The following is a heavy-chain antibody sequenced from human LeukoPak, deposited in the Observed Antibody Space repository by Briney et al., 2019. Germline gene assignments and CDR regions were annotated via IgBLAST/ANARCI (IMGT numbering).Heavy chain of an antibody. J-gene: IGHJ4*02. CDR1: GGSFSGYY. D-gene: IGHD5-24*01. CDR2: IYYTGTT. CDR3: ARDRRDGYNPGDYNFDY. V-gene: IGHV4-34*11. Sequence: SETLSLTCAVYGGSFSGYYWSWIRQPPGKGLEWIGYIYYTGTTNYNPSLKSRATISVDTSRNQFSLRLSSLTAADTAVYFCARDRRDGYNPGDYNFDYWGQGALVTVSS.